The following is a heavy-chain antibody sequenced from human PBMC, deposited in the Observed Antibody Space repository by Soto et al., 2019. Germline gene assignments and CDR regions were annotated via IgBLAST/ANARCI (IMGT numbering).Heavy chain of an antibody. CDR2: IKSKTDGGAT. Sequence: GSVGHSCAAAGVAYSNAGINWVGQAPGKGLEWVGRIKSKTDGGATDYAAPVKGRFTISRDDSKNTLYLQMNSLKTEDTAVYYCPTRTMLLVHDDCWGHGT. CDR3: PTRTMLLVHDDC. J-gene: IGHJ4*01. CDR1: GVAYSNAG. D-gene: IGHD3-22*01. V-gene: IGHV3-15*07.